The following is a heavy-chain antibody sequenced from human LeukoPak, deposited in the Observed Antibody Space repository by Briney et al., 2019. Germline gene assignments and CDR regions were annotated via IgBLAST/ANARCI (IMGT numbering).Heavy chain of an antibody. V-gene: IGHV3-21*01. CDR2: ISSSTSYI. CDR1: GFIFSTYS. CDR3: ARDRYSMSSAFDY. D-gene: IGHD6-6*01. J-gene: IGHJ4*02. Sequence: KAGGSLRLSCAASGFIFSTYSMNWVRQAPGKGLEWVSSISSSTSYIYYADSVKGRFTISRDYARNSLYLQLNSLRAEDTAVYYCARDRYSMSSAFDYWGQGTLVAVSS.